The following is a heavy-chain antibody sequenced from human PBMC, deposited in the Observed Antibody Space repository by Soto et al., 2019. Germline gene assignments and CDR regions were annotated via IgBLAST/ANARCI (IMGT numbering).Heavy chain of an antibody. CDR3: ALVSRPGIAAAGPMFFDY. CDR1: GFTFSSYA. CDR2: ISGSDGST. D-gene: IGHD6-13*01. J-gene: IGHJ4*02. Sequence: GGSLRLSCAASGFTFSSYAMSWVRQAPGKGLERVSAISGSDGSTYYADSVKGRFTISRDNSKNTLYLQMNSLRAEDTAVYYCALVSRPGIAAAGPMFFDYWGQGTLVTVSS. V-gene: IGHV3-23*01.